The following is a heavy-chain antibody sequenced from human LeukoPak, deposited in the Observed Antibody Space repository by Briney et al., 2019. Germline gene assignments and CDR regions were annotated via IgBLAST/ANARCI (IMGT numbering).Heavy chain of an antibody. J-gene: IGHJ5*02. D-gene: IGHD5-18*01. Sequence: PGGSLRLSCAASGFTFSSYGMHWVRQAPGKGLEWVAVIWYDGSNKYYADSVKGRFTISRDNSKNTLYLQMNSLRAEDTAVYYCARFVDTAMVTGWFDPWGQGTLVTVSS. CDR1: GFTFSSYG. CDR3: ARFVDTAMVTGWFDP. V-gene: IGHV3-33*01. CDR2: IWYDGSNK.